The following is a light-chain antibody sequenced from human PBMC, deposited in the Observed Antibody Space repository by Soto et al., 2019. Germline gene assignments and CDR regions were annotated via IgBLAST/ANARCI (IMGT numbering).Light chain of an antibody. CDR2: DAS. Sequence: EIVLTQSPATLSLSLGDRATLSCRASQSVSSSLAWYQQKPGQAPRLLIYDASNVETGIPARFSGSGSGTDFTLTISSLEPEDFAVYFCQQRSSWPLTFGGGTKVDI. CDR1: QSVSSS. J-gene: IGKJ4*02. V-gene: IGKV3-11*01. CDR3: QQRSSWPLT.